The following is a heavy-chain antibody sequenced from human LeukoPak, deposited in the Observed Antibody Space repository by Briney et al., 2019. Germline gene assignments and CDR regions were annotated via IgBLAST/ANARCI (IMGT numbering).Heavy chain of an antibody. CDR1: GNTFSNYG. V-gene: IGHV7-4-1*02. CDR2: ISTKTGNP. J-gene: IGHJ6*02. CDR3: ARAPDYFESSENGMDV. Sequence: ASVKVSCKASGNTFSNYGLNWVRQAPGQGLEWMGWISTKTGNPMYAQGFTGRFVFSLDTSINTAYLQISSLKAEDTAVYYCARAPDYFESSENGMDVWGQGTTVIVSS. D-gene: IGHD3-22*01.